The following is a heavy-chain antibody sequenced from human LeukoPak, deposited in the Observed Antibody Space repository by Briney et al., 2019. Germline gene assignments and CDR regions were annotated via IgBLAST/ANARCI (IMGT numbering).Heavy chain of an antibody. CDR1: GFTFDDYA. V-gene: IGHV3-9*01. D-gene: IGHD1-26*01. CDR3: AISRAGSGSYFHPIDY. J-gene: IGHJ4*02. Sequence: GGSLRLSCAASGFTFDDYAMHWVRQAPGKGLEWVSGISWNSGSIVYADSVKGRFTISRDNAKNSLYLQMNSLRAEDTALYYCAISRAGSGSYFHPIDYWGQGTLVTVSS. CDR2: ISWNSGSI.